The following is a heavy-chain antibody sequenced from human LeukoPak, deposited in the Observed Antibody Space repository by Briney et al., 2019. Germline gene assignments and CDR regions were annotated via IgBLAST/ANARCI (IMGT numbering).Heavy chain of an antibody. J-gene: IGHJ4*02. Sequence: SVKVSCKASGGTFSSYAISWVRQAPGQGLEWMGGIIPIFGTANYAQKFQGRVTITTDESTSTAYMELSSLRSEDTAVYYCARTTRRDGYNYGYWGQGTLVTVSS. CDR3: ARTTRRDGYNYGY. D-gene: IGHD5-24*01. CDR2: IIPIFGTA. V-gene: IGHV1-69*05. CDR1: GGTFSSYA.